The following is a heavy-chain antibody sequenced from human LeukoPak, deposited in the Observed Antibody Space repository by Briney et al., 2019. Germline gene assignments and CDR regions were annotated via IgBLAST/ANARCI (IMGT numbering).Heavy chain of an antibody. CDR1: GGAFDSSA. CDR2: TIRLFGPG. CDR3: AADSFGISTYCLDA. J-gene: IGHJ5*02. D-gene: IGHD1-14*01. Sequence: ASVKVSCKASGGAFDSSAVSWVRQAPGHGLEWMGGTIRLFGPGNIAQNFQGRLTLTADESTNTAYLELSSLTSEDTAVYFCAADSFGISTYCLDAWGQGTPVTVSS. V-gene: IGHV1-69*01.